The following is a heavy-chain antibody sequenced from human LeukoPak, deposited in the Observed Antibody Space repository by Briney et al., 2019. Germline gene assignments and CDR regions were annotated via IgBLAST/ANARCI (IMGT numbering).Heavy chain of an antibody. D-gene: IGHD3-22*01. CDR3: ARDSLTVHAFDI. V-gene: IGHV3-66*02. J-gene: IGHJ3*02. CDR1: GFTVSSNY. Sequence: GGSLRLSCAASGFTVSSNYMSWVRQAPGKGLEWVSVIYSGGSTYYADSVKGRFTISRDNSKNMLYLQMNSLRAEDTAVYYCARDSLTVHAFDIWGQGTMVTVSS. CDR2: IYSGGST.